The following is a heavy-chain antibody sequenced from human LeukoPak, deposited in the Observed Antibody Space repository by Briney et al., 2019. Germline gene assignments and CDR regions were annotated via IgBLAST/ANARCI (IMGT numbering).Heavy chain of an antibody. Sequence: PGRSLRLSCAASGFTFSSYAMHWVRQAPGKGLEWVSNISGSGSGGSTYYADSVKGRFTISRDNSKNMVYLQMNSLRAEDTAVYYCANDLGWIQLNLGRGQGTLVTVSS. CDR3: ANDLGWIQLNLG. D-gene: IGHD5-18*01. V-gene: IGHV3-23*01. CDR2: ISGSGSGGST. J-gene: IGHJ4*02. CDR1: GFTFSSYA.